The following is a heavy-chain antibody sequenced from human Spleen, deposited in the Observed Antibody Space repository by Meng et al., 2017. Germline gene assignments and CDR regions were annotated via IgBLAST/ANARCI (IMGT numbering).Heavy chain of an antibody. J-gene: IGHJ4*02. CDR3: TTARIQLGIDY. CDR2: IKSKTDGGTT. V-gene: IGHV3-15*01. CDR1: GVYFSNAW. Sequence: VSLGDSGGDLVKPGGSLRLSCAASGVYFSNAWMSWVRKAPGKGLEWVGRIKSKTDGGTTDYAAPVKGRFTISRDDSKNTLYLQMNSLKTEDTAVYYCTTARIQLGIDYWGQGTLVTVSS. D-gene: IGHD5-18*01.